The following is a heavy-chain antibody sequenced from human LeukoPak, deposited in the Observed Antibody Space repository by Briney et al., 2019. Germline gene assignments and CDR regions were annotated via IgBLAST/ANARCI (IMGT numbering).Heavy chain of an antibody. CDR3: AREIDPFGSGWYGGGDY. CDR1: GFTFSSYA. D-gene: IGHD6-19*01. CDR2: ISYDGSNK. J-gene: IGHJ4*02. Sequence: GGSLRLSCAASGFTFSSYAMHWVRQAPGKGLEWVAVISYDGSNKYYADSMKGRFTISRDNSKNTLYLQMNSLRAEDTAVYYCAREIDPFGSGWYGGGDYWGQGTLVTVSS. V-gene: IGHV3-30*04.